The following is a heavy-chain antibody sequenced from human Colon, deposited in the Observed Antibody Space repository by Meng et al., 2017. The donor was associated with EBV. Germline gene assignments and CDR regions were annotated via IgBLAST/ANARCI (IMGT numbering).Heavy chain of an antibody. Sequence: QVRLQEAGPGLVKSSETLSPTCEVCGCSTISSDHWWSWVRQPPGKGPEWIGEIHHSGTTNYNPSFKSRVTMSIDTWKNRFSLDLTSVTAADTAVYYCARGSYYTWATWGQGTLVTVSS. V-gene: IGHV4/OR15-8*02. CDR1: GCSTISSDHW. D-gene: IGHD3-10*01. CDR2: IHHSGTT. J-gene: IGHJ5*02. CDR3: ARGSYYTWAT.